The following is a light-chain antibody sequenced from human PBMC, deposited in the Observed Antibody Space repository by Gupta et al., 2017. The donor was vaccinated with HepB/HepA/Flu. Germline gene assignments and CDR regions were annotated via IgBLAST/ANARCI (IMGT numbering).Light chain of an antibody. CDR3: QQYNNWPLYT. V-gene: IGKV3-15*01. CDR1: QSVSSN. CDR2: GAS. Sequence: ETVMTQSPATLSVFQGERATLSCRASQSVSSNLAWYQQKPGQAPRLLIYGASTRATGMPARFSGSGSGTEFTLTISSLQSEDFAVYYCQQYNNWPLYTFGQGTKLEIK. J-gene: IGKJ2*01.